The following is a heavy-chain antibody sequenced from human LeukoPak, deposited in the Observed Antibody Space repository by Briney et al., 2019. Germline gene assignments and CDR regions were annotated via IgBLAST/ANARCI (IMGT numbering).Heavy chain of an antibody. CDR2: IYHSGST. CDR3: ARDRITMVRGVSGAFDI. Sequence: SETLSLTCAVSGGSISSSNWWSWVRQPPGKGLEWTGEIYHSGSTNYNPSLKSRVTISVDKSKNQFSLKLSSVSAADTAVYYCARDRITMVRGVSGAFDIWGQGTMVTLSS. CDR1: GGSISSSNW. V-gene: IGHV4-4*02. D-gene: IGHD3-10*01. J-gene: IGHJ3*02.